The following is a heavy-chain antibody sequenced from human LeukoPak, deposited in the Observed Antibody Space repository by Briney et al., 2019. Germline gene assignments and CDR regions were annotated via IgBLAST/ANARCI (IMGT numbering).Heavy chain of an antibody. V-gene: IGHV3-23*01. CDR1: GFTFSSYA. Sequence: GSLRLSCAASGFTFSSYAMSWVRPATGKGLEWVSAISGSGGSTYYADSVKGRFTISRDNSKNTLYLQMNSLRAEDTAVYYCANRAAVGDVYYFDYWGQGTLVTVSS. CDR3: ANRAAVGDVYYFDY. CDR2: ISGSGGST. J-gene: IGHJ4*02. D-gene: IGHD3-16*01.